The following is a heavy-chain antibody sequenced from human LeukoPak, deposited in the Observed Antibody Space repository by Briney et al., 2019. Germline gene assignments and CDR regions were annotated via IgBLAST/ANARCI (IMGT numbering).Heavy chain of an antibody. Sequence: GGSLRLSCSASGFTFSTYAMHWVRQAPGKGLEYVSVISSDGYGTYYADSVKGRFTISRDNSKNTLYLQMNSLRAEDTAVYYCAKIGSSGYYYDLSSDYFDYWGQGTLVTVSS. CDR2: ISSDGYGT. CDR3: AKIGSSGYYYDLSSDYFDY. J-gene: IGHJ4*02. D-gene: IGHD3-22*01. CDR1: GFTFSTYA. V-gene: IGHV3-64*04.